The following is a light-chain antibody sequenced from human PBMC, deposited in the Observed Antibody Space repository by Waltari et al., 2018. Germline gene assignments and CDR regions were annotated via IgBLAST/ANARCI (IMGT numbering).Light chain of an antibody. Sequence: DIQMTQSPSSLSASVGDRVTINCRASRSISTYLNWYQQQPGNAPKLLMFSTSILQSGVPSRFSGSGSGTDFTLTISSLQPEDFATYYCQQSYTTPPTFGQGTKVEIK. V-gene: IGKV1-39*01. CDR1: RSISTY. J-gene: IGKJ1*01. CDR3: QQSYTTPPT. CDR2: STS.